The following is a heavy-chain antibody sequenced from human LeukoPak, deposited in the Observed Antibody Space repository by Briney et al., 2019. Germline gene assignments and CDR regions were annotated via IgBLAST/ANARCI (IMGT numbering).Heavy chain of an antibody. CDR1: GGTFSSYT. V-gene: IGHV1-69*02. CDR2: IIPILGIA. Sequence: SVKVSCKASGGTFSSYTICWVRQAPGQGLEWMGRIIPILGIANYAQKFQGRVTITADKSTSTAYMELSSLRSEDTAVYYCARVGRLGAFDIWGQGTMVTVSS. D-gene: IGHD6-25*01. CDR3: ARVGRLGAFDI. J-gene: IGHJ3*02.